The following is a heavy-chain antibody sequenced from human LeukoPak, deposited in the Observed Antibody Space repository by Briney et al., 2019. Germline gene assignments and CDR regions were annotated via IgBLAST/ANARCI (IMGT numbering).Heavy chain of an antibody. CDR1: GGSISSYY. D-gene: IGHD6-19*01. J-gene: IGHJ6*03. V-gene: IGHV4-59*01. CDR2: VYYSGST. CDR3: AREAVAGTDYMDV. Sequence: PSETLSLTCTVSGGSISSYYWSWIRQPPGKGLEWIGYVYYSGSTNYNPSLKSRVTISVDTSKNQFSLKLSSVTAADTAVYYCAREAVAGTDYMDVWGKGTTVTISS.